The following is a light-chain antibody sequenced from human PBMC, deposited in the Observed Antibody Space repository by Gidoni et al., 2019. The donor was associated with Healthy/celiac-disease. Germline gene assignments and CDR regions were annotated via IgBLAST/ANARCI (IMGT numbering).Light chain of an antibody. CDR1: QCICNY. CDR2: AAS. V-gene: IGKV1-27*01. Sequence: DIQMTQSASSLSASVGDRVTITCRASQCICNYLAWYKQNPGQVPKLLIYAASTLQSGVPSRFSGSGSGTDFTLTISSWQPEDVATYYWQKNNSAPFTFGGGTKVEIK. CDR3: QKNNSAPFT. J-gene: IGKJ4*02.